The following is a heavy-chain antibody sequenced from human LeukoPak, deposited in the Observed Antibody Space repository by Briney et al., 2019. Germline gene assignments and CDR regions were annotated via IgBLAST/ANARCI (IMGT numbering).Heavy chain of an antibody. CDR1: GFTFSSYA. CDR2: ISYDGSNK. V-gene: IGHV3-30-3*01. J-gene: IGHJ4*02. D-gene: IGHD2-2*01. CDR3: AREEGRSSERYFDY. Sequence: GGSLRLSCAASGFTFSSYAMHWVRQAPGKGLEWVAVISYDGSNKYYADSVKGRFTISRDNSKNTLYLQMNSLRAEDTAVYYCAREEGRSSERYFDYWGQGTLVTVSS.